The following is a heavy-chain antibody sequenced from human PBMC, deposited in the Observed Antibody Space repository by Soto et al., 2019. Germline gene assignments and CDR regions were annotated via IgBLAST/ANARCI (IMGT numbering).Heavy chain of an antibody. CDR3: ARDDSVLCGGDCYRSGALDY. CDR1: GGSISSYY. Sequence: QVQLQESGPGLVKPSETLSLTCTVSGGSISSYYWSWIRQPAGKGLEWIGRIYTSGSTNYNPSLMSRVTMSVDTSKNQFSLKLSSVTAADTAVYYCARDDSVLCGGDCYRSGALDYWGQGTLVTVSS. J-gene: IGHJ4*02. D-gene: IGHD2-21*02. CDR2: IYTSGST. V-gene: IGHV4-4*07.